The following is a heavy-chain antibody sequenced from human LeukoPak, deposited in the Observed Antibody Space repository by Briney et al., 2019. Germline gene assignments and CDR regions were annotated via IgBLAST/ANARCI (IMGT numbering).Heavy chain of an antibody. J-gene: IGHJ6*03. CDR2: INHSGST. Sequence: SETLSLTCAVYDGSFSGYYWSWIRQPPGKGLEWIGEINHSGSTNYNPSLKSRVTISVDTSKNQFSLKLSSVTAADTAVYYCARLGYCSSTSCYYYYYYMDVWGKGTTVTISS. V-gene: IGHV4-34*01. CDR3: ARLGYCSSTSCYYYYYYMDV. CDR1: DGSFSGYY. D-gene: IGHD2-2*01.